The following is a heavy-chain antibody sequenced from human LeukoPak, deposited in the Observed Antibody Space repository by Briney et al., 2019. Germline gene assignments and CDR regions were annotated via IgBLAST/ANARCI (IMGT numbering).Heavy chain of an antibody. CDR3: ARDRVGITGTTHFDY. CDR1: GYTFTGYY. D-gene: IGHD1-7*01. V-gene: IGHV1-2*02. Sequence: ASVKVSCKASGYTFTGYYMHWVRQAPGQGLEWMGWINPNSGGTNYAQKFQGRVTMTRDTSISTAYMEPSRLRSDDTAVYYCARDRVGITGTTHFDYWGQGTLVTVSS. CDR2: INPNSGGT. J-gene: IGHJ4*02.